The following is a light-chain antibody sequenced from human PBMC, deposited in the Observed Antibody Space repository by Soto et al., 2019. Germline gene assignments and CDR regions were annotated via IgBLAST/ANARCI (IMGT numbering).Light chain of an antibody. V-gene: IGLV2-14*01. J-gene: IGLJ2*01. CDR3: SSYTSSSPRVV. Sequence: QSALTQPASVSGSPGQSITISCTGTSSDVGGYNYVSWYQQRPGKAPKLMIYEVSNRPSGVSNRFSGSKSGNTASLTISGLQAEDEADYYCSSYTSSSPRVVFGGGTKLTVL. CDR2: EVS. CDR1: SSDVGGYNY.